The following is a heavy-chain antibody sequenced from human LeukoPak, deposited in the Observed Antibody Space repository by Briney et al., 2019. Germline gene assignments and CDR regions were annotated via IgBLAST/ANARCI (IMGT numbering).Heavy chain of an antibody. D-gene: IGHD5-18*01. J-gene: IGHJ4*02. Sequence: GGSLRLSCAASGFTFSSYAVSWVRQAPGKGLEWVSAISGSGGSTYYADSVKGRFTISRDNSKNTLYLQMNSLRAEDTAVYYCAKGRGYSYGSYYFDYWGQGTLVTVSS. V-gene: IGHV3-23*01. CDR3: AKGRGYSYGSYYFDY. CDR1: GFTFSSYA. CDR2: ISGSGGST.